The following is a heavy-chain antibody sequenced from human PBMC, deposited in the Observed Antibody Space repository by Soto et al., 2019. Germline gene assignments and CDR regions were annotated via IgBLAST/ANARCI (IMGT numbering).Heavy chain of an antibody. V-gene: IGHV5-51*01. Sequence: PGESLKISCTGSGYRFTSYWIGWVRQMPGKGLEWMAIIYPGDSDTRYSPSFQGQVTISADKSISTAYLQWSSLKASDTAMYYCARLLYGDGYPDSVLDYWGQGTLVTVSS. J-gene: IGHJ4*02. D-gene: IGHD5-12*01. CDR3: ARLLYGDGYPDSVLDY. CDR1: GYRFTSYW. CDR2: IYPGDSDT.